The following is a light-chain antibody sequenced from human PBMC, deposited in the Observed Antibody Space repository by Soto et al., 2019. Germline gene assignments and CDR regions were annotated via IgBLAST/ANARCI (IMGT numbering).Light chain of an antibody. CDR3: QQYHNWPPWT. V-gene: IGKV3-15*01. J-gene: IGKJ1*01. Sequence: EIVMTKSPATLSVFPGDRATLSCRASQSVSSNVAWYQQKPGQAPRPLIYGESTRATGIPARFSGSGSGTEFTLTISSLQSEDFAVYHCQQYHNWPPWTFGQGTKVEIK. CDR1: QSVSSN. CDR2: GES.